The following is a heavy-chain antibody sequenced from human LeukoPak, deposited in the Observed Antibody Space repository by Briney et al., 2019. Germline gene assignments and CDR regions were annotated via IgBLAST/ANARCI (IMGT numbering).Heavy chain of an antibody. CDR3: ARDYDSSGYFDY. V-gene: IGHV4-59*01. J-gene: IGHJ4*02. D-gene: IGHD3-22*01. CDR1: GVSISSYY. CDR2: IYYSGST. Sequence: SETLSLTCTVSGVSISSYYWSWIRQPPGKGLEWIGYIYYSGSTNYNPSLKSRVTISVDTSKNQFSLKLSSVTAADTAVYYCARDYDSSGYFDYWGQGTLVTVSS.